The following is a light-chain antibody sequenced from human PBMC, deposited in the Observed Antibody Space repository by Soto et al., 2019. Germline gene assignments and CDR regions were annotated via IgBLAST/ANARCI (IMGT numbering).Light chain of an antibody. Sequence: IVLTHSPGTLSLSPWERATLSCRASQSVSTRSLAWYQQKPGQAPRLLISDASTRATGIPARFSGSGSGTEFTLTVSSLQSEDFAVYYCQQYIKWPITFGQGTRLKI. V-gene: IGKV3-15*01. CDR1: QSVSTRS. J-gene: IGKJ5*01. CDR3: QQYIKWPIT. CDR2: DAS.